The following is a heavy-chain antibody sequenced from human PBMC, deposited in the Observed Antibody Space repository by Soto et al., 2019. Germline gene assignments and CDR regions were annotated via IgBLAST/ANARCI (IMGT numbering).Heavy chain of an antibody. CDR1: GFTFSSSV. J-gene: IGHJ5*01. Sequence: PGGSLRLSCAASGFTFSSSVIHWVRQASGKGLEWVGRIRGKANSYATAYAVSVKGRFTISRDDSKNTAYLQMNSLKIEYTAVYYCTRYDYGVPWFDFWGQGTLVTVSS. CDR2: IRGKANSYAT. D-gene: IGHD3-16*01. CDR3: TRYDYGVPWFDF. V-gene: IGHV3-73*01.